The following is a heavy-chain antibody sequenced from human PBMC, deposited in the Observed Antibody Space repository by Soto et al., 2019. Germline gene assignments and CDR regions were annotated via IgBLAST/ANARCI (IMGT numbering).Heavy chain of an antibody. CDR3: ARATSLFIVAPAD. V-gene: IGHV1-18*04. D-gene: IGHD2-21*01. Sequence: ASVKVSCKTSGYTFSNYAISWVRQAPGQGLEWMGWVSPYNGNANYTEKFQGRVSMTTDTSTTTAYMELTSLTSDDTAIYYCARATSLFIVAPADCGQVTLVAVSS. J-gene: IGHJ1*01. CDR2: VSPYNGNA. CDR1: GYTFSNYA.